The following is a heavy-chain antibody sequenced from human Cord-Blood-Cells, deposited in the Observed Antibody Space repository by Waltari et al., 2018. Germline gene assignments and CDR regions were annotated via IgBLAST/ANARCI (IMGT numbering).Heavy chain of an antibody. Sequence: QVQLQQWGAGLLKPSETLSLTCAVYGGSFSGYYWSWIRQPPGKGLEWIGEINHSGSTNYNPSLKSRVTISVDTSKNQFSLKLSSMTAADTAVYYCARNSIAAAGTDYWGQGTLVTVSS. J-gene: IGHJ4*02. CDR2: INHSGST. D-gene: IGHD6-13*01. CDR3: ARNSIAAAGTDY. V-gene: IGHV4-34*01. CDR1: GGSFSGYY.